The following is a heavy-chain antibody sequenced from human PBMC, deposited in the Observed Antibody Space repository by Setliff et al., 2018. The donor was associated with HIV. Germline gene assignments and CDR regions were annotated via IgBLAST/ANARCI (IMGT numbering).Heavy chain of an antibody. D-gene: IGHD6-13*01. Sequence: KTSETLSLTCTVSGGSISSGGYYWSWIRQHPGKGLEWIGHVYNSGTTDYNPSLKSRVTISVDTSKNQFSLKLNSVTAADTAIYYCARASSNTWGGELVYWGQGTLVTVSS. CDR2: VYNSGTT. CDR3: ARASSNTWGGELVY. J-gene: IGHJ4*02. V-gene: IGHV4-61*08. CDR1: GGSISSGGYY.